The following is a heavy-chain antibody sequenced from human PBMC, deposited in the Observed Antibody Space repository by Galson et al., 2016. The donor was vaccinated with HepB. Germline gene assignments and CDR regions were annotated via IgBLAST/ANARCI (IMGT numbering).Heavy chain of an antibody. CDR1: GDSMSSHDW. D-gene: IGHD1-26*01. J-gene: IGHJ6*04. Sequence: SETLSLTCGVSGDSMSSHDWWSWIRQPPGKGLEWIGEIHPSGSTNSNPSLKSRVTISVDRSRKQFYLRLYSVTAADTAVYYCARVRGMYMDVWGKGTTVTVSS. CDR2: IHPSGST. V-gene: IGHV4-4*02. CDR3: ARVRGMYMDV.